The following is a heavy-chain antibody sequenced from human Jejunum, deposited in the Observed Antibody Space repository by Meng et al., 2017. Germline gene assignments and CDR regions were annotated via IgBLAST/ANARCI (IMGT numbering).Heavy chain of an antibody. CDR3: ARQWGGKFFYFDL. V-gene: IGHV4-59*08. CDR1: GDSLSGNY. D-gene: IGHD3-16*01. J-gene: IGHJ2*01. Sequence: QVQLQESGPGLVKPSETLSLTCTVSGDSLSGNYWSWIRQPPGKGLEWIGYMWHSGSATYNPSLESRVTISVDTSKKQFSLNLRPVTAADTAVYYCARQWGGKFFYFDLWGRGILVTVSS. CDR2: MWHSGSA.